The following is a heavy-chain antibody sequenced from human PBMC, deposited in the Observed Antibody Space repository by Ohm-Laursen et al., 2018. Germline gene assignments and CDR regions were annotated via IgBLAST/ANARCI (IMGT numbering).Heavy chain of an antibody. Sequence: SETLSLTCTVSGDSIISGGYYWSWIRQYPGKGLEWIGYIYYTGRTDYNPSLKSRVTISVDTSKNQFSLKLSSVTAADTAVYYCARLDLGTGYLFDYWGQGTLVTVSS. CDR2: IYYTGRT. V-gene: IGHV4-31*03. CDR3: ARLDLGTGYLFDY. D-gene: IGHD5-18*01. CDR1: GDSIISGGYY. J-gene: IGHJ4*02.